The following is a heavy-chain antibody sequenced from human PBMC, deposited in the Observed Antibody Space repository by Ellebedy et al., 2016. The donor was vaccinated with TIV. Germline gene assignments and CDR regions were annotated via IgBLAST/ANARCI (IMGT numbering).Heavy chain of an antibody. Sequence: GESLKISCSGSGFNVSSYYMTWVRQAPGKGLQWVSIVYRGGNAYYADSMRGRFTISRDDSKNTLFLQMSSLRVEDTAVYFCARGVHYYQGSGTYYFDSWGQGTLVTVSS. V-gene: IGHV3-53*01. J-gene: IGHJ4*02. D-gene: IGHD3-10*01. CDR3: ARGVHYYQGSGTYYFDS. CDR2: VYRGGNA. CDR1: GFNVSSYY.